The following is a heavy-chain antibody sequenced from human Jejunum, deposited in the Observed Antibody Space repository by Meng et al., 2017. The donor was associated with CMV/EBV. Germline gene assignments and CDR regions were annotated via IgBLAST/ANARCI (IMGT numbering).Heavy chain of an antibody. D-gene: IGHD2-2*01. Sequence: GFTVSRNALSWVRQAPGKGLEWVSIIYSGGTAYYADSVKGRFTISRENSKNALSLQMGSLRAEDTAVYYCARQTVVAGSYYGMDVWGQGTTVTVSS. J-gene: IGHJ6*02. V-gene: IGHV3-66*02. CDR2: IYSGGTA. CDR3: ARQTVVAGSYYGMDV. CDR1: GFTVSRNA.